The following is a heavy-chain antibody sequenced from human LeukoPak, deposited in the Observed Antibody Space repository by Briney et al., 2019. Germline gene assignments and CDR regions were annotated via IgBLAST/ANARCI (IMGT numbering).Heavy chain of an antibody. J-gene: IGHJ3*02. V-gene: IGHV3-21*01. CDR2: ISSSSSYI. CDR1: GFTFSTYN. Sequence: PGGSLRLSCAASGFTFSTYNMNWVRQAPGKGLEWVSSISSSSSYIYYADSVKGRFTTSRDNAKNSLYLQMNSLRAEDTDVYYCRRDVGASAPDAFDIWGQGTMVTVSS. D-gene: IGHD1-26*01. CDR3: RRDVGASAPDAFDI.